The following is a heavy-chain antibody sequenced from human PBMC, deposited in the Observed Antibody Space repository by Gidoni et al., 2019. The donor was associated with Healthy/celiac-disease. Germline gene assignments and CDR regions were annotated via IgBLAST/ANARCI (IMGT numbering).Heavy chain of an antibody. Sequence: QVQLVQSGAEVKKPGASVKVSCKASGYTFTGYYMHWVRQAPGQGLEWMGWINPNSGGTNYAQKFQGRVTMTRDTSISTAYMELSRLRSDDTAVYYCASGYCSGGSCYQSNYYYYYYMDVWGKGTTVTVSS. J-gene: IGHJ6*03. CDR2: INPNSGGT. D-gene: IGHD2-15*01. CDR3: ASGYCSGGSCYQSNYYYYYYMDV. CDR1: GYTFTGYY. V-gene: IGHV1-2*02.